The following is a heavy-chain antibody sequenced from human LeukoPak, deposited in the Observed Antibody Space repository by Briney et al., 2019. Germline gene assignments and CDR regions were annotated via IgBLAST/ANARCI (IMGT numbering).Heavy chain of an antibody. D-gene: IGHD6-19*01. CDR3: ARALEYSSGQGY. Sequence: ASVKVSCKASGYTFTSYYMHWVRQAPGQGLEWMGWINPNSGGTNYAQKFQGRVTMTRDTSISTAYMELSRLRSDDTAVYYCARALEYSSGQGYWGQGTLVTVSS. CDR2: INPNSGGT. V-gene: IGHV1-2*02. J-gene: IGHJ4*02. CDR1: GYTFTSYY.